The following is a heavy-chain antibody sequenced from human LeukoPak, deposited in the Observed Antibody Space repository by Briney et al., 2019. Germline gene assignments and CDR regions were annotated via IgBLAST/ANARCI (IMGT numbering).Heavy chain of an antibody. CDR3: ASPLSIAARYYFDY. CDR1: GFTFSSYW. Sequence: GGSLRLSCAASGFTFSSYWMSWVRQAPGKGLEWVANIKQDGSEKYYVDSVKGRFTISRDNAKNSLYLQMNSLRAEDTAVYYCASPLSIAARYYFDYWGQGTLVTVSS. J-gene: IGHJ4*02. CDR2: IKQDGSEK. V-gene: IGHV3-7*01. D-gene: IGHD6-6*01.